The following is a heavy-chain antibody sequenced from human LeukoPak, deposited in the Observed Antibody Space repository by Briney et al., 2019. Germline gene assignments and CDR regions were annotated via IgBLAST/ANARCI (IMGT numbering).Heavy chain of an antibody. CDR1: GGSISSSDYY. J-gene: IGHJ4*02. V-gene: IGHV4-39*07. D-gene: IGHD2-21*02. CDR2: IYYSGST. CDR3: ARDLAVTGQEKDY. Sequence: SETLSLTCTVSGGSISSSDYYWGWIRQPPGKGLEWLGSIYYSGSTYYNPSLKSRVTISVDTSKNQFSLKLSSVTAADTAVYYCARDLAVTGQEKDYWGQGTLVTVSS.